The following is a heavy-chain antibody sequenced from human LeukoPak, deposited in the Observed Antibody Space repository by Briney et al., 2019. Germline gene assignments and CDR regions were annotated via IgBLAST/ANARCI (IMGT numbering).Heavy chain of an antibody. D-gene: IGHD4-11*01. CDR3: ARSVPSLDYLFDS. CDR1: GGSISGYY. CDR2: IYNSGIT. V-gene: IGHV4-59*08. J-gene: IGHJ5*01. Sequence: SETLSLTCTVSGGSISGYYWTWIRQLPGKGLEWIGYIYNSGITNYNPSLKGRVTVSVDTSKNLFSLRLTSVTAADTAVYYCARSVPSLDYLFDSWGHGTLVTVSS.